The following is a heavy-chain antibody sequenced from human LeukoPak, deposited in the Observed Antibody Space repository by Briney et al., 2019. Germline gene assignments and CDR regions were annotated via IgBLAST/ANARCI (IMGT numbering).Heavy chain of an antibody. CDR1: GVSIISYQ. CDR3: ASTGYGSGNSRFDY. CDR2: IYSSGTT. D-gene: IGHD3-10*01. V-gene: IGHV4-59*01. Sequence: PSETLSLTCSVSGVSIISYQWTWIRQPPGKGLEWIGFIYSSGTTNSNASLKSRVTISVDTPKNQFSLNLSPVSAADTAVYYCASTGYGSGNSRFDYWGQGTLVTVSS. J-gene: IGHJ4*02.